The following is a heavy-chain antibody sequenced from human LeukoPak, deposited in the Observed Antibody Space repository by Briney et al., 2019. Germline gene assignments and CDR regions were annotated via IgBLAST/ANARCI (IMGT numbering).Heavy chain of an antibody. J-gene: IGHJ5*02. V-gene: IGHV5-51*01. CDR3: EIGAAGNWWFDP. D-gene: IGHD6-13*01. Sequence: RPGESLKISCKGSGYTFTSYWIGWVRQMPGQGLEWMGIIYPGDSDTRYSPSFQGQVTISVDKSISTAYLQWSSLKASDTAMYYCEIGAAGNWWFDPWGQGTLVTVSS. CDR2: IYPGDSDT. CDR1: GYTFTSYW.